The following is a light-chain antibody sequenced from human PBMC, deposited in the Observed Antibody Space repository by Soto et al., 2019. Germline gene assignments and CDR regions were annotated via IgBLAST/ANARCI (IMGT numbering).Light chain of an antibody. Sequence: DIQMTQSPSSLSASVGDRVTITCRASQTVIKYLNWYQQKPGRAPNLLIYAASRLQSGVPSRFSASGSGTEFTLTICSLQPEDFATYYCQQSYSTLFTFGPGTKVEIK. CDR1: QTVIKY. CDR3: QQSYSTLFT. V-gene: IGKV1-39*01. J-gene: IGKJ3*01. CDR2: AAS.